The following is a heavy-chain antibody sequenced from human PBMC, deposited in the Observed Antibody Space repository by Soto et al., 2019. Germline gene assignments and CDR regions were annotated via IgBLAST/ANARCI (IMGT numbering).Heavy chain of an antibody. CDR2: IYYSGST. Sequence: PSETLSLTCTVSGGSISSSSYYWGWIRQPPGKGLEWIGNIYYSGSTYYNPSLKSRVTISVDTSKNQFSLKLSSVTAADTAVYYCARVLTGPRRFDPWGQGTLVTVSS. J-gene: IGHJ5*02. CDR1: GGSISSSSYY. V-gene: IGHV4-39*07. D-gene: IGHD1-20*01. CDR3: ARVLTGPRRFDP.